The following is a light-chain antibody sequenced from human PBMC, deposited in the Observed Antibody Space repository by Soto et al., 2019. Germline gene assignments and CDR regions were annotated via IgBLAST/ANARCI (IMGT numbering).Light chain of an antibody. CDR3: QQYATSLLT. CDR1: QSVSNNF. CDR2: NAD. Sequence: EIVLTQSPGTLSLSPGERATLSCRASQSVSNNFLAWYQQKPGQGPRLLIYNADTRATGIADRFSGSGSGTDFTLTITRLEPEDFAVYYCQQYATSLLTFGGGTKVEIK. V-gene: IGKV3-20*01. J-gene: IGKJ4*01.